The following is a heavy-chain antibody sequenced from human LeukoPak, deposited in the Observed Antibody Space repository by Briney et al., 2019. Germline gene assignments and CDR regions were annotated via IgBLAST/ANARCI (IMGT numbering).Heavy chain of an antibody. CDR2: ISSSSSTI. CDR3: ARGGQQLRLAGVDY. CDR1: GFTFNTYT. J-gene: IGHJ4*02. D-gene: IGHD6-13*01. V-gene: IGHV3-48*01. Sequence: HPGGSLRLSCAASGFTFNTYTMNWVRQAPGKGLEWVSYISSSSSTIYYADSVKGRFTISRDNAKNSLYLQMNSLRAEDTAVYYCARGGQQLRLAGVDYWGQGTLVTVSS.